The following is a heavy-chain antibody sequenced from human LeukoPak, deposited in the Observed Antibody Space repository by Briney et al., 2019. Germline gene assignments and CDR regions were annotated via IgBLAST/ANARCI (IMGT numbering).Heavy chain of an antibody. V-gene: IGHV3-30*02. D-gene: IGHD3-10*01. CDR1: GFTFSSYG. J-gene: IGHJ5*02. CDR2: IRYDGSNK. CDR3: AKDLGCITMVRGVPFDP. Sequence: GGSLRLSCAASGFTFSSYGMHWVRQAPGKGLEWVAFIRYDGSNKYYADSVKGRFTISRDNSKNTLYLQMNSLRAEDTAVYYCAKDLGCITMVRGVPFDPWGQGTLVTVSS.